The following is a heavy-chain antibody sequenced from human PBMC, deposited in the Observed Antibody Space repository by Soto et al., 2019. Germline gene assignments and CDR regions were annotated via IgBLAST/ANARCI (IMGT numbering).Heavy chain of an antibody. Sequence: GASVKVSCKSSGYTFSSYGVSWVRQAPGQGLEWLGWISAYSGVTNFAQKFQGRVTLTTDTPTSTAYMELRSLRSDDTAVYYCARDRTHITGSYSRLDYWGQGTLVTVSS. CDR1: GYTFSSYG. CDR2: ISAYSGVT. CDR3: ARDRTHITGSYSRLDY. D-gene: IGHD1-20*01. V-gene: IGHV1-18*01. J-gene: IGHJ4*02.